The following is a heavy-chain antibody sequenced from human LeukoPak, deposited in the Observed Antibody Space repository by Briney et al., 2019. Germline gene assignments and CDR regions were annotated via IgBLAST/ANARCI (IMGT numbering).Heavy chain of an antibody. CDR1: GFTFSSYA. Sequence: GGSLRLSCAASGFTFSSYAMSWVRQAPGKGLEWAPAISGSGGSTYYADSVKGRFTISRDNSKNTLYLQMNSLRAEDTAVYYCAKAPNYYGSGSYHSYYYYGMDVWGKGTTVTVSS. V-gene: IGHV3-23*01. J-gene: IGHJ6*04. CDR3: AKAPNYYGSGSYHSYYYYGMDV. CDR2: ISGSGGST. D-gene: IGHD3-10*01.